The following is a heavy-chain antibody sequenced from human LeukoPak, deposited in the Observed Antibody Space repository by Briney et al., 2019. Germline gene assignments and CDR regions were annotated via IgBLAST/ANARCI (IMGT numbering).Heavy chain of an antibody. CDR2: ISKDSRTI. V-gene: IGHV3-9*01. CDR1: GFTFSSYA. Sequence: GWSLRLSCAASGFTFSSYAMHWVRQAPGEGLEWVSGISKDSRTIVYADSVKGRFTISRDNAKKSLYLQMGSLTTDDTAFYYCAAKKGGTASFDYWGQGTLVTVSP. D-gene: IGHD1-7*01. CDR3: AAKKGGTASFDY. J-gene: IGHJ4*02.